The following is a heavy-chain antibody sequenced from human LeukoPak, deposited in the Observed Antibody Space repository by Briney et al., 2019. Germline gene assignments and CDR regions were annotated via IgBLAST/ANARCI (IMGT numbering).Heavy chain of an antibody. CDR1: GGSVSSGSYY. Sequence: SETLSLTCTVSGGSVSSGSYYWSWIRHPPGKGLEWIGYIHYSGSTNYNPSLKSRVTISVDTSKNQFSLKLSSVTAADTAVYYCARVPGGGTAANWGQGTMVTVSS. CDR2: IHYSGST. V-gene: IGHV4-61*01. CDR3: ARVPGGGTAAN. J-gene: IGHJ3*01. D-gene: IGHD1-7*01.